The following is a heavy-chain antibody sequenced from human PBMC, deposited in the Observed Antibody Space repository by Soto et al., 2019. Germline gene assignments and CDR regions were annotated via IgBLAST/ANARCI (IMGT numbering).Heavy chain of an antibody. V-gene: IGHV3-33*05. D-gene: IGHD3-16*01. CDR1: GFTFRSYV. CDR3: ALWGTTGGLAV. J-gene: IGHJ4*02. Sequence: QVQLVESGGGVVQPGTSLRLSCVGSGFTFRSYVIHWVRQAPGKVLEWVALTSYDGSNTYYDDSVKGRFTISRDNSRKAVDLQMDSLRLEDTALYYCALWGTTGGLAVWGQGTLGAVSS. CDR2: TSYDGSNT.